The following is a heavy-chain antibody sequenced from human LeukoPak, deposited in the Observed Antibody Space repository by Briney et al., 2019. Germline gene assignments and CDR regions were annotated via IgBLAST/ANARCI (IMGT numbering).Heavy chain of an antibody. J-gene: IGHJ4*02. CDR2: INPNSGVT. V-gene: IGHV1-2*02. CDR1: GYTFTSYG. D-gene: IGHD7-27*01. CDR3: ARTNWVSAAGDY. Sequence: APVKVSCKASGYTFTSYGISWVRQAPGQGLEWVGWINPNSGVTNYAQKFQGRVTMTRDTSISTAYMEVSTLRSDDTAVYYCARTNWVSAAGDYWGQGTLVTVSS.